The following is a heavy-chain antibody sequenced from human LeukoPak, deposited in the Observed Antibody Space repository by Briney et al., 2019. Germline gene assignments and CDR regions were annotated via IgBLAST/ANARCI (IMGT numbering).Heavy chain of an antibody. V-gene: IGHV4-4*02. CDR2: IFHGGNT. Sequence: SGTLSLTCAVSGDSISSNDWWNWVRQPLGKGLEWIGEIFHGGNTNYNPSLESRVTISMDTSKNQFSLNLISVTAADTAVYYCARSALTGTWWFDPWGQGTLVTVSS. CDR3: ARSALTGTWWFDP. D-gene: IGHD1-7*01. J-gene: IGHJ5*02. CDR1: GDSISSNDW.